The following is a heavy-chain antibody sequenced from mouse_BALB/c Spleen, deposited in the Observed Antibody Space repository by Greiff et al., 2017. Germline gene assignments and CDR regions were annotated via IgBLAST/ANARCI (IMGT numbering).Heavy chain of an antibody. CDR1: GYAFSSYW. CDR3: ARGEVDGNPFAY. CDR2: IYPGDGDT. D-gene: IGHD2-1*01. J-gene: IGHJ3*01. V-gene: IGHV1-80*01. Sequence: QVQLKESGAELVRPGSSVKISCKASGYAFSSYWMNWVKQRPGQGLEWIGQIYPGDGDTNYNGKFKGKATLTADKSSSTAYMQLSSLTSEDSAVYFCARGEVDGNPFAYWGQGTLVTVSA.